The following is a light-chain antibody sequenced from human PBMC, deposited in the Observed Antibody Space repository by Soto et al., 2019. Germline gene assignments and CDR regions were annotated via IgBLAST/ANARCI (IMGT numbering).Light chain of an antibody. V-gene: IGLV2-23*02. CDR3: CSYAGSSTV. Sequence: QSALTQPASVSGSPGQSITISCTGTSSDVGSYNLVSWYQQHPGKAPKLMIYEVSKRPSGVSNRFSGSKSGNTASLTISGVQAEDEADYYCCSYAGSSTVFGGGTQLTVL. CDR2: EVS. CDR1: SSDVGSYNL. J-gene: IGLJ7*01.